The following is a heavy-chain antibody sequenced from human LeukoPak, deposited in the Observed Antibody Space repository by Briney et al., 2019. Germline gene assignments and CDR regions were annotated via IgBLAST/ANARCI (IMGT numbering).Heavy chain of an antibody. Sequence: GGSLRLSCVTSGSPFTTYWIHWIRQAPGKGLEWVSRLSSDGSRSTYADSVKGRFIISRDNAKKTVYLQMNSLRVEDTAFYFCARFAAYEYHFDYWGRVALVTVSS. V-gene: IGHV3-74*03. CDR2: LSSDGSRS. J-gene: IGHJ4*02. D-gene: IGHD5-12*01. CDR1: GSPFTTYW. CDR3: ARFAAYEYHFDY.